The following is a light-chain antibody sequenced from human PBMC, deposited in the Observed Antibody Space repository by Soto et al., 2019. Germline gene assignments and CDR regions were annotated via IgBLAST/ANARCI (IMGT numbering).Light chain of an antibody. V-gene: IGKV3-20*01. CDR1: QSVSSRH. CDR2: AAS. CDR3: QQYGSSPFT. Sequence: DIVLTQSPGTLSLSPGERATLSCRASQSVSSRHLAWYQQKPGQSPRLLIYAASSRATGTPDRFSGSGSGTDFTLTIRRLEPDDLAVYYCQQYGSSPFTFGPGTKVDIK. J-gene: IGKJ3*01.